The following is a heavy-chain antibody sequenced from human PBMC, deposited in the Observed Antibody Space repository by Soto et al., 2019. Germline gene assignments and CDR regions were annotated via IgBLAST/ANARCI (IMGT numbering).Heavy chain of an antibody. CDR1: GFTFDDYA. V-gene: IGHV3-9*01. CDR2: ISWNSGSI. Sequence: GGSLRLSCAASGFTFDDYAMHWVRQAPGKGLEWVSGISWNSGSIGYADSVKGRFTISRDNAKNSLYLQMNSLRAEDTALYYCAKDIGLLGPAVPYYYMDVWGKGTTVTVSS. J-gene: IGHJ6*03. D-gene: IGHD2-2*01. CDR3: AKDIGLLGPAVPYYYMDV.